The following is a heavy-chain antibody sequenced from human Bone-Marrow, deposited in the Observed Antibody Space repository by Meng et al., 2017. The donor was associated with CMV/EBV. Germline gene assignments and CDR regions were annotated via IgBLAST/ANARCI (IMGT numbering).Heavy chain of an antibody. Sequence: ASVKVSCKASGYTFTSYGISWVRQAPGQGLEWMGWISAYNGNTNYAQKLQGRVTMTTDTSTSTAYMELRSLRSDDTAVYYCARESSYVLRFLEWLPPQTYGKDVWCQGTTVAVSS. V-gene: IGHV1-18*01. D-gene: IGHD3-3*01. CDR3: ARESSYVLRFLEWLPPQTYGKDV. J-gene: IGHJ6*02. CDR1: GYTFTSYG. CDR2: ISAYNGNT.